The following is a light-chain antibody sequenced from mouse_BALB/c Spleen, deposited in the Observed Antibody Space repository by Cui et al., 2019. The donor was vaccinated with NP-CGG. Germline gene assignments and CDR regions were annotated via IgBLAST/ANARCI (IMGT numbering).Light chain of an antibody. Sequence: QPLLPQESPLTTSPGETVTLTCRSSTGAVTTSNYANWVQEKPDHLFTGLIGGTNNRVPGVPARFSGSLIGDKAALTITGAQTEDEAIYFCALWYSNHWVFGGGTKLTVL. CDR3: ALWYSNHWV. CDR1: TGAVTTSNY. J-gene: IGLJ1*01. V-gene: IGLV1*01. CDR2: GTN.